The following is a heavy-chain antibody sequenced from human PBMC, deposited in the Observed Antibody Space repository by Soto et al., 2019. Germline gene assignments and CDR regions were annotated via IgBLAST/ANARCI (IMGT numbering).Heavy chain of an antibody. J-gene: IGHJ4*02. D-gene: IGHD6-6*01. CDR1: GFTFSGSA. CDR3: SRVEYVTSSPIG. Sequence: LRLSCAASGFTFSGSAIHWVRQASGKGLEWVARIRTKSNGYATTYAASVKGRFTISRDDSKNMAYLQMNGLKTEDTAMYYCSRVEYVTSSPIGWGQGTLVTVSS. V-gene: IGHV3-73*01. CDR2: IRTKSNGYAT.